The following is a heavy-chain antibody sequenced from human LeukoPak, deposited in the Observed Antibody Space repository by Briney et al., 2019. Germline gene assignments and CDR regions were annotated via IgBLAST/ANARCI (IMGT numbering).Heavy chain of an antibody. V-gene: IGHV1-24*01. D-gene: IGHD3-16*02. CDR3: ATVAPMITFGGVIVIGWFDP. J-gene: IGHJ5*02. CDR1: GYTLTELS. CDR2: FDPEDGET. Sequence: ASVKVSCKVSGYTLTELSMHWVRQAPGKGLECMGGFDPEDGETIYAQKFQGRVTMTEDTSTDTAYMELSSLRSEDTAVYYCATVAPMITFGGVIVIGWFDPWGQGTLVTVSS.